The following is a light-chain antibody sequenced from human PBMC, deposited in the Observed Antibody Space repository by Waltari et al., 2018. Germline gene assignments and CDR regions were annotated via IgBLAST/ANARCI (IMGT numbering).Light chain of an antibody. V-gene: IGLV2-18*02. CDR2: EFS. CDR1: SSDVGSYNR. Sequence: QSALTQPPSVSGSPGQSVTISCTGTSSDVGSYNRVSWYQQPPDTAPKLIIYEFSDRPSGVPVRCSGSKSANTAFLTISGLQAEDEADYFCSSYTSSSTWVFGTGTKVTVL. CDR3: SSYTSSSTWV. J-gene: IGLJ1*01.